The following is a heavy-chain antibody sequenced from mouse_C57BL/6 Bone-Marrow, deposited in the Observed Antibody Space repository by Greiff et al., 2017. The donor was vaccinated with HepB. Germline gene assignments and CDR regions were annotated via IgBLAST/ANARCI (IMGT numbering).Heavy chain of an antibody. D-gene: IGHD1-1*01. J-gene: IGHJ3*01. V-gene: IGHV3-6*01. CDR2: ISYDGSN. Sequence: VQLKQSGPGLVKPSQSLSLTCSVTGYSITSGYYWNWIRQFPGNKLEWMGYISYDGSNNYNPSLKNRISITRDTSKNQFFLKLNSVTTEDTATYYCARDGSSPFAYWGQGTLVTVSA. CDR1: GYSITSGYY. CDR3: ARDGSSPFAY.